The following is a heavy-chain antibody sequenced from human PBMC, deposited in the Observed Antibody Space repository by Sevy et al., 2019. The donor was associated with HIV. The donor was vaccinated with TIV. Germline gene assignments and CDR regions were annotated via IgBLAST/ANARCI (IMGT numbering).Heavy chain of an antibody. CDR2: IIPIFGTA. CDR1: GGTFSSYA. CDR3: ARLGSSSYDYYYGMDV. J-gene: IGHJ6*02. D-gene: IGHD6-6*01. V-gene: IGHV1-69*13. Sequence: ASVKVSCKASGGTFSSYAISWVLQAPGQGLEWMGGIIPIFGTANYAQKFQGRVTITADESTSTAYMELSSLRSEDTAVYYCARLGSSSYDYYYGMDVWGHGTTVTVSS.